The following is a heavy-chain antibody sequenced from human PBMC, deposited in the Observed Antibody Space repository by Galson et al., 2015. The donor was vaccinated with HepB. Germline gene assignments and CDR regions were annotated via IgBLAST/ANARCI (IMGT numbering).Heavy chain of an antibody. V-gene: IGHV1-18*04. CDR1: GYTFPSYG. CDR3: ARVPSYTATGGWFDP. Sequence: SVKVSCKASGYTFPSYGITWVRQAPGQGLEWMGWTSAYNTDTNYAQKFQGRVTMTTDTSTSTAYMELRSLRSDDTAVYYCARVPSYTATGGWFDPWGQGTLVTVSS. CDR2: TSAYNTDT. D-gene: IGHD4-17*01. J-gene: IGHJ5*02.